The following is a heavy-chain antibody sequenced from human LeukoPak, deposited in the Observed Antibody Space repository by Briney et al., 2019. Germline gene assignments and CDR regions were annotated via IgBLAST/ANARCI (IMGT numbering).Heavy chain of an antibody. CDR2: INPNSGGT. V-gene: IGHV1-2*02. J-gene: IGHJ4*02. CDR1: GYTFTGHY. D-gene: IGHD4-17*01. Sequence: ASVKVSCKASGYTFTGHYIHWVRQAPGQGLEWMGWINPNSGGTNYAQKFQGRVTMTRDTSISTAYMELSRLRSDDTAVYYCARDYGDYSFNYFDYWGQGTLVTVSS. CDR3: ARDYGDYSFNYFDY.